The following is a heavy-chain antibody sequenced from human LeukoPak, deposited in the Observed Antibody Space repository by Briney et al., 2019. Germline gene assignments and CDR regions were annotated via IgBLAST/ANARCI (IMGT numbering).Heavy chain of an antibody. CDR3: VRDIYVVTFDAFYI. D-gene: IGHD5/OR15-5a*01. CDR2: IGSGGGSI. CDR1: VFTVSSYG. J-gene: IGHJ3*02. Sequence: GGSLRLACAVSVFTVSSYGMESARQAPGKGLEWVSYIGSGGGSIYYADSVRGRFTSSRDNAKKSLYLQMNSLRVEDTAVYTCVRDIYVVTFDAFYICGQGAMVTVSS. V-gene: IGHV3-48*03.